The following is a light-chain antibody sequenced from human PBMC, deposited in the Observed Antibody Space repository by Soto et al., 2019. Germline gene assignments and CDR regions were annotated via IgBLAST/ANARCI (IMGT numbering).Light chain of an antibody. Sequence: EIGLTQSPGTLSLSPGERATLSCRASQSVSSSYLAWYQQNPGQAPRLLIYGASSRATGIPDRFSGSGSGTDFTLTIITLEPEDVAVYYCQQYGSSPLFTFGPGTKVDIK. J-gene: IGKJ3*01. CDR1: QSVSSSY. V-gene: IGKV3-20*01. CDR2: GAS. CDR3: QQYGSSPLFT.